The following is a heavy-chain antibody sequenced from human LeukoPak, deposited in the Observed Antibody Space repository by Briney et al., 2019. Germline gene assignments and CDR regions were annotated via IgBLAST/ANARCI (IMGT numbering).Heavy chain of an antibody. V-gene: IGHV1-2*02. CDR3: ARVDDYGDNNWFDP. Sequence: GASVRVSCKASGYTFTGYYMHWVRQAPGQGLEWMGWINPNSGGTNYAQKFQGRVTMTRDTSISTAYMELSRLRSDDTAVYYCARVDDYGDNNWFDPWGQGTLVTVSS. CDR1: GYTFTGYY. J-gene: IGHJ5*02. D-gene: IGHD4-17*01. CDR2: INPNSGGT.